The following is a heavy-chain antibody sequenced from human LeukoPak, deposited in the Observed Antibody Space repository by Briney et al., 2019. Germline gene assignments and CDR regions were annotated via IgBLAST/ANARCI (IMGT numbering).Heavy chain of an antibody. CDR2: ISSSGST. V-gene: IGHV3-48*03. J-gene: IGHJ4*02. D-gene: IGHD1-14*01. CDR3: AKDRRRNLDY. CDR1: GFTFSSYE. Sequence: PGGSLRLSCAASGFTFSSYEMNWVRQAPGKGLEWVSYISSSGSTYYADSVKGRFTISRDNSKNTLYLQMNSLRAEDTAVYYCAKDRRRNLDYWGQGTLVTVSS.